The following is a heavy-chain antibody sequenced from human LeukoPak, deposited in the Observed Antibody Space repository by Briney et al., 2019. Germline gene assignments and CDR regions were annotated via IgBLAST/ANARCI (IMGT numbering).Heavy chain of an antibody. Sequence: GGSLRLSCAASGFTFSSYGMHWVRQAPGKGLEWVAFIRYDGSNKYYADSVKGRFIISRDNSKNTLYLQMNSLRAEDTAVYYCARAFTVTSWRVYYYYYMDVWGKGTTVTVSS. CDR1: GFTFSSYG. CDR3: ARAFTVTSWRVYYYYYMDV. CDR2: IRYDGSNK. D-gene: IGHD4-17*01. V-gene: IGHV3-30*02. J-gene: IGHJ6*03.